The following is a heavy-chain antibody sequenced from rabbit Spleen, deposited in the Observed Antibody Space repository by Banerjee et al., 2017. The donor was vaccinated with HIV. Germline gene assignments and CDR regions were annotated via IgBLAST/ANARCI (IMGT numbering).Heavy chain of an antibody. J-gene: IGHJ6*01. CDR3: ARDTGSSFSSYGMDL. CDR1: GVSFGSNHY. D-gene: IGHD8-1*01. Sequence: QEQLVESGGDLVKPGASLTLTCTASGVSFGSNHYMCWVRQAPGKGLEWIACIEGGSSAFSYFATWAKGRFTCSKASSTTVTLQMTSLTVADTATYFCARDTGSSFSSYGMDLWGQGTLVTVS. V-gene: IGHV1S45*01. CDR2: IEGGSSAFS.